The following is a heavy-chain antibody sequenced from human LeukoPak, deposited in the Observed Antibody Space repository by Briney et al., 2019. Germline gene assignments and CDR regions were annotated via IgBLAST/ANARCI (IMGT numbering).Heavy chain of an antibody. D-gene: IGHD5-18*01. CDR1: GFTFSSSA. CDR2: ISNNGGYT. Sequence: GGSLRLSCAASGFTFSSSAMSWVRQAPGKGLEWVSAISNNGGYTYYADSVQGRFTISRDNSKNTLYLQMNSLRAEDTAVYYCAKVSGYSYSEWYFDYWGQGTLVTVSS. J-gene: IGHJ4*02. V-gene: IGHV3-23*01. CDR3: AKVSGYSYSEWYFDY.